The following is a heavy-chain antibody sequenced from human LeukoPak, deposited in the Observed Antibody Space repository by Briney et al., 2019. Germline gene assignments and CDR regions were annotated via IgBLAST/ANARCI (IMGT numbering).Heavy chain of an antibody. Sequence: PGGSLRLSSAASGFTFSSYAMSWVRQAPGKGVEWVSAISGSGGSTYYADSVKGRFTISRDNSKNTLYLQMNSLRAEDTAVYYCAKSVVAVAVNLDYWGQGTLVTVSS. D-gene: IGHD6-19*01. CDR2: ISGSGGST. J-gene: IGHJ4*02. CDR1: GFTFSSYA. CDR3: AKSVVAVAVNLDY. V-gene: IGHV3-23*01.